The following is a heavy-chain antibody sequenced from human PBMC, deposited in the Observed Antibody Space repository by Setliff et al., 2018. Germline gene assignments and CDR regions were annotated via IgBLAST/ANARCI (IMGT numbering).Heavy chain of an antibody. V-gene: IGHV3-66*02. CDR1: GLTVSSNY. D-gene: IGHD2-2*01. CDR2: IYSGGST. J-gene: IGHJ6*04. Sequence: GGSLRLSCVVSGLTVSSNYMSWVRQAPGKGLEWVSVIYSGGSTYYTDSVKGRFTISRDNSKNTLYLQMNSLRAEDTAVYYCARGIVVVPAALDVWGKGTTVTVSS. CDR3: ARGIVVVPAALDV.